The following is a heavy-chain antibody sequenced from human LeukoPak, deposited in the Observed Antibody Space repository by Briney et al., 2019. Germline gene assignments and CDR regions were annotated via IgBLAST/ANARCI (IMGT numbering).Heavy chain of an antibody. V-gene: IGHV1-2*02. CDR3: ARDSGRITIFLAVPNYFDY. CDR2: INPNSGGT. Sequence: ASVKVSCKASGYTLTGYYMHWVRQAPGQGLEWMRWINPNSGGTNYAQKFQGRVTMTRDTSISTAYMELSRLRSDDTAVYYCARDSGRITIFLAVPNYFDYWGQGTLVTVSS. D-gene: IGHD3-9*01. CDR1: GYTLTGYY. J-gene: IGHJ4*02.